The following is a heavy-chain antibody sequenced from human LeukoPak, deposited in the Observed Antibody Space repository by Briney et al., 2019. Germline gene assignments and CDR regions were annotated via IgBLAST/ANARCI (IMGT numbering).Heavy chain of an antibody. CDR3: ARVGSYYDSSGYQPLSGFDY. J-gene: IGHJ4*02. CDR2: IIPIFGTA. V-gene: IGHV1-69*13. CDR1: GGTFSSYA. Sequence: SVKVSCKASGGTFSSYAISWVRQAPGQGLEWMGGIIPIFGTANYAQKFQGRVTITADESTSTAYMELSSLRSEDTAVYYCARVGSYYDSSGYQPLSGFDYWGQGTLVTVSS. D-gene: IGHD3-22*01.